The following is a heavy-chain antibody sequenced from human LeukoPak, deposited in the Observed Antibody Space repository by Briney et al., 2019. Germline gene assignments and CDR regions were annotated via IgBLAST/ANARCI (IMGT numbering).Heavy chain of an antibody. V-gene: IGHV3-30-3*01. Sequence: GGSLRLSRAASGFTFSSYAMHWVRQAPGKGLEWVAVISYDGSNKYYADSVKGRFTISRDNSKNTLYLQMNSLRAEDTAVYYCARDYLRRNWNTAHWFDPWGQGTLVTVSS. J-gene: IGHJ5*02. D-gene: IGHD1/OR15-1a*01. CDR3: ARDYLRRNWNTAHWFDP. CDR2: ISYDGSNK. CDR1: GFTFSSYA.